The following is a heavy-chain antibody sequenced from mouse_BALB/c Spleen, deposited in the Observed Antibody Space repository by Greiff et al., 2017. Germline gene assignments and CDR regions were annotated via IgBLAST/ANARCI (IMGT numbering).Heavy chain of an antibody. V-gene: IGHV3-6*02. J-gene: IGHJ2*01. Sequence: VQLQQSGPGLVKPSQSLSLTCSVTGYSITSGYYWNWIRQFPGNKLEWMGYISYDGSNNYNPSLKNRISITRDTSKNQFFLKLNSVTTEDTATYYCARVNYRYDDDWGQGTTLTVSS. D-gene: IGHD2-14*01. CDR2: ISYDGSN. CDR3: ARVNYRYDDD. CDR1: GYSITSGYY.